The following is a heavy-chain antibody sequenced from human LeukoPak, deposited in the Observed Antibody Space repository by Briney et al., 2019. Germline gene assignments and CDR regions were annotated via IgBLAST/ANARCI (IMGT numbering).Heavy chain of an antibody. Sequence: SETLSLTCTVSGGSVNNYYWNWIRQPPGKGLEWIGYIYYSGSTNYNPSLKSRVAISVDTSKNHFSLKLRSVTAADTAVYYCATLRSWSPDYFDHWGQGTLVTVSS. CDR1: GGSVNNYY. CDR2: IYYSGST. J-gene: IGHJ4*02. V-gene: IGHV4-59*02. D-gene: IGHD1-26*01. CDR3: ATLRSWSPDYFDH.